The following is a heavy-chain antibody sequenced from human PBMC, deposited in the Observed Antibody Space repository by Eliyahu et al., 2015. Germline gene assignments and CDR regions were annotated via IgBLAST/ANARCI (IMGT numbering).Heavy chain of an antibody. Sequence: EVQLVESGGGLVQRXXSLRLXCAVXGFXFXNYAMXWVRQAPGKGLEWVSGISGSGGSTNYADSVKGRFTISRDNSKNTLYLQMNSLRAEDTAVYYCAKDREVIVPAAADYWGQGTLVTVSS. CDR3: AKDREVIVPAAADY. CDR1: GFXFXNYA. J-gene: IGHJ4*02. CDR2: ISGSGGST. D-gene: IGHD2-2*01. V-gene: IGHV3-23*04.